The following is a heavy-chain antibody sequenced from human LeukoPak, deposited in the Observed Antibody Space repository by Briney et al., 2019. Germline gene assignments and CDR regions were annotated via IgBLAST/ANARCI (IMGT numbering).Heavy chain of an antibody. V-gene: IGHV3-23*01. CDR2: ISGSGGST. D-gene: IGHD2-15*01. Sequence: HPGGSLRLSCAASGFTFSSYAMSWVRQAPGKGLEWVSAISGSGGSTYYADSVKGRFTISRDNSKNTVYLQLDSLRVEDTAVYYCGKTTVGYSSGRYPGWPVDYWGQGALVTVSS. CDR1: GFTFSSYA. J-gene: IGHJ4*02. CDR3: GKTTVGYSSGRYPGWPVDY.